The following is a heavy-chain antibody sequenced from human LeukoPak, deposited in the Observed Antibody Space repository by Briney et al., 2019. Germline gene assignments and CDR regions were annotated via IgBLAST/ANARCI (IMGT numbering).Heavy chain of an antibody. V-gene: IGHV4-59*01. CDR1: GGSISSDY. CDR3: ARDRASAGGFDY. J-gene: IGHJ4*02. D-gene: IGHD2-15*01. CDR2: IYYSGTT. Sequence: SETLSLTCTVSGGSISSDYWSWIRQPPGKGLEWIGYIYYSGTTNYNPSLQSRVTISVATSKNQFSLKLSSVTAADTALYYCARDRASAGGFDYWGQGTLVTVSS.